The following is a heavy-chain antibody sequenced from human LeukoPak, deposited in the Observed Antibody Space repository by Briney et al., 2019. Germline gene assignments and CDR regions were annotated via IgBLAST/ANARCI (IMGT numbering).Heavy chain of an antibody. CDR3: ARVVVVAATPDYNWFDP. J-gene: IGHJ5*02. CDR1: GGSISSGGHS. Sequence: SQTLSLTCAVSGGSISSGGHSWSWIRQPPGKGLEWIGYIYHSGSTYYNPSLKSRVTISVDRSKNQFSLKLSSVTAADTAVYYCARVVVVAATPDYNWFDPWGQGTLVTVSS. CDR2: IYHSGST. V-gene: IGHV4-30-2*01. D-gene: IGHD2-15*01.